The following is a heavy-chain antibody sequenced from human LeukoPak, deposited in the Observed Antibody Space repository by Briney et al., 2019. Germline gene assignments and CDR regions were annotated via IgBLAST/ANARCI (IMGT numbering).Heavy chain of an antibody. CDR2: VYYTGST. CDR1: DGSINTISDY. Sequence: SETLSLTCSVSDGSINTISDYWGWVRQPPGKGLEWIGSVYYTGSTYYNAPFKSRVTISIDTSKNQFSLSLSAVTAADTAMYYCAREDAVSSDDAFDLWGQGTMVTVSS. D-gene: IGHD6-19*01. CDR3: AREDAVSSDDAFDL. J-gene: IGHJ3*01. V-gene: IGHV4-39*07.